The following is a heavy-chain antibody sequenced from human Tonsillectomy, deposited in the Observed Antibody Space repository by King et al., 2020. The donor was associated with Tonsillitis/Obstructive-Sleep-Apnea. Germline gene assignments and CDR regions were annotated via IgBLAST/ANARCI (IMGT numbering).Heavy chain of an antibody. CDR1: GFTFSSYG. J-gene: IGHJ4*02. D-gene: IGHD3-10*01. CDR2: ISSNGGST. V-gene: IGHV3-64*01. CDR3: ARDRSYGWGSNFDY. Sequence: VQLVESGGGLVQPGGSLRLSCAASGFTFSSYGMHWVRQAPGKGLEYVSAISSNGGSTYYGNSVKGRFTISRDNSKNTLFLQMGSLRAEDMGVYYCARDRSYGWGSNFDYWGQGTLVTVSS.